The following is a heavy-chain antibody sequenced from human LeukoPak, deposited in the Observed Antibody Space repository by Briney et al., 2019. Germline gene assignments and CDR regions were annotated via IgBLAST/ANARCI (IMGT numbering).Heavy chain of an antibody. D-gene: IGHD5-24*01. CDR3: VRGRDGYNYGTDY. V-gene: IGHV4-61*02. CDR2: IYTSGST. Sequence: SETLSLTCTVSGGSISSGSYYWSWIRQPAGKGLEWIGRIYTSGSTNYNPSLKSRVTISVDTSKNQFSLKLSSVTAADTAVYYCVRGRDGYNYGTDYWGQGTLVTVSS. CDR1: GGSISSGSYY. J-gene: IGHJ4*02.